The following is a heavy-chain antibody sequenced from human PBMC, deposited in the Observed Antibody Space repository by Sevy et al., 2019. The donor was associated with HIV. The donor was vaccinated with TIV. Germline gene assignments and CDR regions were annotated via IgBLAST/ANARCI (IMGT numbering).Heavy chain of an antibody. Sequence: ASVKVSCKASGGTFSSYAISWVRQAPGQGLEWMGGIIPIFGTANYAQKFQGRVTITADESTSTAYMELSSLRSEDTVVYYCALSGEGWGSFDPWGQGTLVTVSS. J-gene: IGHJ5*02. V-gene: IGHV1-69*13. CDR1: GGTFSSYA. CDR2: IIPIFGTA. CDR3: ALSGEGWGSFDP. D-gene: IGHD3-16*01.